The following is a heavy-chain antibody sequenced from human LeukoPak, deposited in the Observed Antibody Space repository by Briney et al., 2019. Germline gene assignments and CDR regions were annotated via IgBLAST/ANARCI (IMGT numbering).Heavy chain of an antibody. CDR3: ARESSSLTNPDFDY. Sequence: PGGSLRLSCAASGFTFSDYYMSWIRQAPGKGLEWISYISSTGNTIYYADSVKGRFTISRDNAKNSLYLQMNSLRAEDTAVYYCARESSSLTNPDFDYWGQGTLVTVSS. V-gene: IGHV3-11*04. CDR1: GFTFSDYY. D-gene: IGHD6-13*01. J-gene: IGHJ4*02. CDR2: ISSTGNTI.